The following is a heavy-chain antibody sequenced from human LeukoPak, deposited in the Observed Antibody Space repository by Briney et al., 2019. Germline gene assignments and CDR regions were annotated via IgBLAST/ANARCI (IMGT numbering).Heavy chain of an antibody. CDR1: GFTFSSYA. CDR2: ISGSGGST. Sequence: GGSLRLSCAASGFTFSSYAMSWVRQAPGKGLEWVSAISGSGGSTYYADSVKGRFTISRDNAKNSLYLQMNSLRAEDTAVYYCARRGYSGYDFDYWGQGTLVTVSS. J-gene: IGHJ4*02. CDR3: ARRGYSGYDFDY. D-gene: IGHD5-12*01. V-gene: IGHV3-23*01.